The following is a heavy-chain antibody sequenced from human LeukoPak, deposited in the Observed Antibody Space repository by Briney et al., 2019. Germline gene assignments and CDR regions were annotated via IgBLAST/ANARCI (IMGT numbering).Heavy chain of an antibody. J-gene: IGHJ4*02. V-gene: IGHV3-48*01. CDR3: ARGVTYFDY. Sequence: PGGSLRLSCAASGFTFSSYSMNWVRQAPGKGLEWVSYISSSSSTIYYADSVKGRFTISRDNVKNSLYLQMNSLRAEDTAVYYCARGVTYFDYWGQGTLVTVSS. CDR1: GFTFSSYS. CDR2: ISSSSSTI. D-gene: IGHD2-21*02.